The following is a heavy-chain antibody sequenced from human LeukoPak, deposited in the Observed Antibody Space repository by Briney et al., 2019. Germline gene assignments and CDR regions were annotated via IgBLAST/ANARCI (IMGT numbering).Heavy chain of an antibody. D-gene: IGHD5-18*01. Sequence: SVKVSCKASGGTFSSYAISWVRQAPGQGLEWMGGIIPIFGTANYAQKFQGRITITADESTSTAYMELSSLRSEDTAVYYCASCSAGGYSYGYPTEHYYYYGMDVWGKGATVTVSS. V-gene: IGHV1-69*01. CDR1: GGTFSSYA. CDR2: IIPIFGTA. CDR3: ASCSAGGYSYGYPTEHYYYYGMDV. J-gene: IGHJ6*04.